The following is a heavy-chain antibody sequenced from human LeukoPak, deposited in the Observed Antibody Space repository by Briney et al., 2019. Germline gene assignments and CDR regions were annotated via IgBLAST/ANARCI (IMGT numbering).Heavy chain of an antibody. CDR3: ARDLNLGAAAAGSFDY. V-gene: IGHV4-39*02. D-gene: IGHD6-13*01. CDR1: GGSISSSSYY. CDR2: IYYSGST. J-gene: IGHJ4*02. Sequence: PSETLSLTCTVSGGSISSSSYYWGWIRQPPGKGLEWIGSIYYSGSTYYNPSLKSRVTISVDTSKNQFSLKLSSVTAADTAVYYCARDLNLGAAAAGSFDYWGQGTLVTVSS.